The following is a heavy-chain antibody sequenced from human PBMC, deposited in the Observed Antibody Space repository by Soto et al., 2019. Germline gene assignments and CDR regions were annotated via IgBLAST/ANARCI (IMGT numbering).Heavy chain of an antibody. CDR2: FYYSGST. J-gene: IGHJ4*02. Sequence: SETLSRTCTVSSGSISSYYWSCIRQPPWKGLEWIVYFYYSGSTNYNPSLKSRVTISVDTSKNRFSLKLSSVTAADTAVYYCARGTLASYFDYWGKGTLVTVSS. D-gene: IGHD1-1*01. CDR1: SGSISSYY. CDR3: ARGTLASYFDY. V-gene: IGHV4-59*01.